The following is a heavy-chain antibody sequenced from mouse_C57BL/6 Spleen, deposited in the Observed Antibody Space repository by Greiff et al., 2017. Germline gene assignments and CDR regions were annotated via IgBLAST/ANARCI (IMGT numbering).Heavy chain of an antibody. CDR2: IWGDGST. Sequence: VKLMESGPGLVAPSQSLSITCTVSGFSLTSYGVSWVRQPPGKGLEWLGVIWGDGSTNYHSALISRLSISKDNSKSQVFLKLNSLQTDDTATYYCAKGGTTVVATGYYYAMDYWGQGTSVTVSS. CDR3: AKGGTTVVATGYYYAMDY. D-gene: IGHD1-1*01. J-gene: IGHJ4*01. CDR1: GFSLTSYG. V-gene: IGHV2-3*01.